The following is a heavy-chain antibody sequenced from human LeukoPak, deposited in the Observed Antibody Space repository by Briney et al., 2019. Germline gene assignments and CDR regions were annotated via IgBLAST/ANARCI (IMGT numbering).Heavy chain of an antibody. V-gene: IGHV3-21*01. Sequence: GGSLRLSCAASGFTFSDHYMDWVRQAPGKGLEWVSCISSTRTYIYYADSVKGRFTISRDNAKNSLYLQVNSLRAEDTAVYYCARGRGSSYYYYYMDVWGKGTTVTVSS. CDR3: ARGRGSSYYYYYMDV. D-gene: IGHD6-13*01. CDR2: ISSTRTYI. CDR1: GFTFSDHY. J-gene: IGHJ6*03.